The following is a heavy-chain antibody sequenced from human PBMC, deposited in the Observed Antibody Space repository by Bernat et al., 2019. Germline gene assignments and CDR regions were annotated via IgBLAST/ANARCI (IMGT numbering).Heavy chain of an antibody. Sequence: QVQLVESGGGVVQPGRSLRLSCAASGFTFSSYGMHWVRQAPGKGLEWVAVISYDGSNKYYADSVKGRFTISRDNSKNTLHLQMNSLREGDTAVYYCARALEGSGTQAVGYWGQGTLVTVSS. CDR1: GFTFSSYG. V-gene: IGHV3-30*03. CDR3: ARALEGSGTQAVGY. D-gene: IGHD3-10*01. J-gene: IGHJ1*01. CDR2: ISYDGSNK.